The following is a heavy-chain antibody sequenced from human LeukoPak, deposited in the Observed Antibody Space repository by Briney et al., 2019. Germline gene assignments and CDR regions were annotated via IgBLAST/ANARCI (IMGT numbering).Heavy chain of an antibody. CDR3: PRGAGIRYLGFDAFDI. D-gene: IGHD3-9*01. J-gene: IGHJ3*02. V-gene: IGHV4-34*01. Sequence: SPSETLSLTCAVYGGSFSGYYWSWIRQPSGKGLEWIGEINHSGSTNYNPSLKSRVTISVDTSKNQFSLKLSSVTATDTAVYYCPRGAGIRYLGFDAFDIWGQGTMVTVSS. CDR2: INHSGST. CDR1: GGSFSGYY.